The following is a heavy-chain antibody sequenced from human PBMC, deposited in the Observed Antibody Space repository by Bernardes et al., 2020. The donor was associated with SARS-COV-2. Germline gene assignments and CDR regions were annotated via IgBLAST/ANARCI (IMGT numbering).Heavy chain of an antibody. Sequence: GGSLRLSCAVSGFTFSSYSMNWVRQAPGKGLEWVSSISGRGNYIYNADSVKGRFTISRDNAKNSLYLQMNSLRVEDTAVYYCARDSTSDILTGWAYGMDVWGQGTTVTVSS. CDR1: GFTFSSYS. J-gene: IGHJ6*02. CDR2: ISGRGNYI. D-gene: IGHD3-9*01. CDR3: ARDSTSDILTGWAYGMDV. V-gene: IGHV3-21*01.